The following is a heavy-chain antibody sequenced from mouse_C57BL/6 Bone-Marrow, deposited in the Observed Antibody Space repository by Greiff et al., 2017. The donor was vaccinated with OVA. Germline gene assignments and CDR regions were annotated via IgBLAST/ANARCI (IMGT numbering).Heavy chain of an antibody. Sequence: VQLKQSGPVLVKPGASVKMSCKASGYTFTDYYMNWVKQSHGKSLEWIGVINPYNGGTSYNQKFKGKATLTVDKSSSTAYMELNSLTSEDSAVYYCAREKGWDGYYFDYWGQGTTLTVSS. CDR3: AREKGWDGYYFDY. V-gene: IGHV1-19*01. CDR1: GYTFTDYY. D-gene: IGHD2-3*01. CDR2: INPYNGGT. J-gene: IGHJ2*01.